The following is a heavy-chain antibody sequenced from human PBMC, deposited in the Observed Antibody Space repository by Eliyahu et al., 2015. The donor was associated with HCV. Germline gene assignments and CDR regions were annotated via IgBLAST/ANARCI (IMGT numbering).Heavy chain of an antibody. Sequence: QVQLQESGPGLVKPSETLSLTCPVSGGSIXXYYWSWIRXPPGKGLEWIGXIHYXXSTNYHPSLKSRVTMSVDTSKNQFSLNLTSVTAADTAVYYCASGGGGIAVAGTGGWFDPWGQGTLVTVSS. CDR2: IHYXXST. CDR1: GGSIXXYY. D-gene: IGHD6-19*01. V-gene: IGHV4-59*01. CDR3: ASGGGGIAVAGTGGWFDP. J-gene: IGHJ5*02.